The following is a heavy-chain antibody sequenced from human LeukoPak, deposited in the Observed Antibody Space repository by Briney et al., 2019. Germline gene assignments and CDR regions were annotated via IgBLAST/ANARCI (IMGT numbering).Heavy chain of an antibody. D-gene: IGHD1-26*01. CDR2: ISGSGGST. CDR3: AKFRGYSGTNRYYFDY. CDR1: GFTFGSYA. V-gene: IGHV3-23*01. Sequence: GGSLRLSCAASGFTFGSYAMSWVRQAPGKGLEWVSAISGSGGSTYYADSVKGRFTISRDNSKNTLYLQMNSLRAEDTAVYYCAKFRGYSGTNRYYFDYWGQGTLVTVSS. J-gene: IGHJ4*02.